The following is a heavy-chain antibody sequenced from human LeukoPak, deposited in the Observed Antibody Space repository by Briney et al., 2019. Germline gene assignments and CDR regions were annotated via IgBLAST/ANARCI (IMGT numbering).Heavy chain of an antibody. CDR2: INPDSGGT. CDR3: AREGSGWYGNFDY. D-gene: IGHD6-19*01. J-gene: IGHJ4*02. Sequence: GASVRFSCKASAYTFTGYYMHWVRQAPGQGLEWMGWINPDSGGTNYAQKFQGRVTMTRDTSISTAYMEVSRLRSDDTAVYYCAREGSGWYGNFDYWGQGTLVPVSS. CDR1: AYTFTGYY. V-gene: IGHV1-2*02.